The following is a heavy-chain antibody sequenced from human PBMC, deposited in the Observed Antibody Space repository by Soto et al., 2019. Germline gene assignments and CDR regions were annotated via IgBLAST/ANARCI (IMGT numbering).Heavy chain of an antibody. D-gene: IGHD6-19*01. V-gene: IGHV1-69*13. CDR1: GYSFNFYG. CDR2: IIPNFGTA. J-gene: IGHJ4*02. Sequence: SVKVSCKTSGYSFNFYGINWVRQAPGQGLEWMGWIIPNFGTANYAQKFQGRVTITADESTSTAYMELSSLRSEDTAVYYCARAGYSSGWSFDYWGQGTLVTVSS. CDR3: ARAGYSSGWSFDY.